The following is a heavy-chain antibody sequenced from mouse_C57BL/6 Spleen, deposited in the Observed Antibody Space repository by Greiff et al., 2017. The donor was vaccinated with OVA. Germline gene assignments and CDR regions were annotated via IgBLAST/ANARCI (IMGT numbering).Heavy chain of an antibody. CDR1: GYSFTSYY. J-gene: IGHJ4*01. V-gene: IGHV1-66*01. D-gene: IGHD1-1*01. Sequence: VQLQQSGPELVKPGASVKISCKASGYSFTSYYIHWVKQRPGQGLEWIGWIYPGSGNTKYNEKFKGKATLTADTSSSTAYMQLSSLTSEDSAVYYCARGYGSSLGAMDYWGQGTSVTVSS. CDR3: ARGYGSSLGAMDY. CDR2: IYPGSGNT.